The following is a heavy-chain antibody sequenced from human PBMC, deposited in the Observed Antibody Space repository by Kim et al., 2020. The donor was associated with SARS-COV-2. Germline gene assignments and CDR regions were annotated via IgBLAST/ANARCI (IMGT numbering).Heavy chain of an antibody. V-gene: IGHV3-33*06. CDR3: AKEAFSGYDLLYYFDY. CDR1: GFTFSSYG. CDR2: IWYDGSNK. D-gene: IGHD5-12*01. Sequence: GGSLRLSCAASGFTFSSYGMHWVRQAPGKGLEWVAVIWYDGSNKYYADSVKGRFTISRDNSKNTLYLQMNSLRAEDTAVYYCAKEAFSGYDLLYYFDYWGQGTLVTVSS. J-gene: IGHJ4*02.